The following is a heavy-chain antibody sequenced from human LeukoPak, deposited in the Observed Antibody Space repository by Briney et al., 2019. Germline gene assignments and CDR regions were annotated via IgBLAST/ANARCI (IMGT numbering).Heavy chain of an antibody. CDR2: INAGNGDT. Sequence: ASVKASCEASGYTFTNYALHWVRQAPGQRVEWMGWINAGNGDTKYSQKFQGRVTITRDTSASTAYMELSSLRSEDTAVYHCARGYCSTTSCQYYFDYWGQGTLVTVSS. CDR3: ARGYCSTTSCQYYFDY. V-gene: IGHV1-3*01. D-gene: IGHD2-2*01. J-gene: IGHJ4*02. CDR1: GYTFTNYA.